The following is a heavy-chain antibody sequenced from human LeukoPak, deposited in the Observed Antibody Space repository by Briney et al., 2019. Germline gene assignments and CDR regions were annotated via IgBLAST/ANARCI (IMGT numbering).Heavy chain of an antibody. CDR1: GYLLGSYG. J-gene: IGHJ6*02. CDR3: ATYPGRGTWNGLDV. D-gene: IGHD3-16*01. Sequence: GGSLRLSCAASGYLLGSYGMYWVRQGPGRGLEWVAAIWHDGSNQYYGDSVKGRFTVSRDNSKTTLYLQMCSLTDYDTAVYCCATYPGRGTWNGLDVWGPGTTVTVSS. V-gene: IGHV3-33*01. CDR2: IWHDGSNQ.